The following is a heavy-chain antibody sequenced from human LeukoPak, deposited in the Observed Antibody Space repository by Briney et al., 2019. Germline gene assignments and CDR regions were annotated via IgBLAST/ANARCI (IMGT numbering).Heavy chain of an antibody. CDR2: MNPNSGNT. V-gene: IGHV1-8*01. CDR1: GYTFTSYD. J-gene: IGHJ3*02. Sequence: GASVKVSCKASGYTFTSYDINWVRQATGQGLEWMGWMNPNSGNTGYAQKFQGRVTMTRNTSISTAYMELSSLRSEDTAVYYCARGGSIFGVVIGTDALDIWGQGTMVTVSS. D-gene: IGHD3-3*01. CDR3: ARGGSIFGVVIGTDALDI.